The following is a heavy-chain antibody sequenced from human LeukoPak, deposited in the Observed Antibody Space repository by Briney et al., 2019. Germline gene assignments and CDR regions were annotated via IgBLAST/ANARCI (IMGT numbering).Heavy chain of an antibody. CDR2: IDNDGSGI. CDR1: GFTFSSYW. D-gene: IGHD3-16*01. CDR3: VRGEFGPNN. V-gene: IGHV3-74*03. Sequence: GGSLRLSCAASGFTFSSYWMHWVRQAPGKGLVWVSRIDNDGSGITYADSVEGRFTSSRDNAKNSLYLQMSSLRADDTAVYYCVRGEFGPNNWGQGTLVTVSS. J-gene: IGHJ4*02.